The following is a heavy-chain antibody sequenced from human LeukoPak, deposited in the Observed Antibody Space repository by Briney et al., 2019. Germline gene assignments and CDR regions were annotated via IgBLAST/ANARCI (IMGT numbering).Heavy chain of an antibody. V-gene: IGHV1-69*06. Sequence: GASVKVSCKASGGTFSSYAISWVRQAPGQGLEWMGGIIPIFGTANYAQKFQGRVTMTEDTSTDTAYMELSSLRSEDTAVYYCAATARYCSSTSRYRGLDYWGQGTLVTVSS. J-gene: IGHJ4*02. CDR1: GGTFSSYA. CDR2: IIPIFGTA. D-gene: IGHD2-2*01. CDR3: AATARYCSSTSRYRGLDY.